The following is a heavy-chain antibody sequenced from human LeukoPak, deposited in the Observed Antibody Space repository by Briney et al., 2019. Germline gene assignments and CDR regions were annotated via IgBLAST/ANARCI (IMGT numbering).Heavy chain of an antibody. Sequence: GASVKVSCKASGYTFTGYYMHWVRQAPGQGLEWMGWINPNSGGTNYAQKFQGRVTMTRDTSISTAYMELSSLRSEDTAVYYCARAGAGTFPFGYYYYYMDVWGKGTTVTVSS. CDR1: GYTFTGYY. D-gene: IGHD1-7*01. V-gene: IGHV1-2*02. CDR3: ARAGAGTFPFGYYYYYMDV. CDR2: INPNSGGT. J-gene: IGHJ6*03.